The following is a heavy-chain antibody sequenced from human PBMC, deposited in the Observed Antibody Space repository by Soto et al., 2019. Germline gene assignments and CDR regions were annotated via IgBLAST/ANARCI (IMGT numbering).Heavy chain of an antibody. V-gene: IGHV3-23*01. J-gene: IGHJ5*02. CDR3: AKNQGVELVPLATVDWFDP. Sequence: PGGSLRLSCAASGFAFSTYAMTWVRQAPGKGLEWVSVMSGSDGYIRYADSVKGRFTISRDNSKSTVYLELNNLSAEDTAVYHCAKNQGVELVPLATVDWFDPWGQGSVVTVSS. D-gene: IGHD1-26*01. CDR1: GFAFSTYA. CDR2: MSGSDGYI.